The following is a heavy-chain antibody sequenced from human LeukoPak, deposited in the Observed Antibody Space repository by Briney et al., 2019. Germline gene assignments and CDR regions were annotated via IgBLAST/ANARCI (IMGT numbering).Heavy chain of an antibody. CDR2: IIPIFGTA. Sequence: SVKVSCKASGGTFSSYAISWVRQAPGQGLEWMGGIIPIFGTANYAQKFQGRVTLTTDESTSTDYMELSSLRSEDTAVHYCARNFQIGDSSGWYRFDYWGQGTMVSVSS. CDR3: ARNFQIGDSSGWYRFDY. D-gene: IGHD6-19*01. V-gene: IGHV1-69*05. CDR1: GGTFSSYA. J-gene: IGHJ4*02.